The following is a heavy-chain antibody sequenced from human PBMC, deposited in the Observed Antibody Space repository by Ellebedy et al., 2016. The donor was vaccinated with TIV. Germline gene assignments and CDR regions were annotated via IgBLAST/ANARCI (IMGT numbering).Heavy chain of an antibody. CDR1: GGSINSSTYY. CDR2: IFYSGST. CDR3: ARLAYNSNWRANWFDP. D-gene: IGHD6-13*01. V-gene: IGHV4-39*01. J-gene: IGHJ5*02. Sequence: MPSETLSLTCTVSGGSINSSTYYWDWIRQPPGMGLEWIGSIFYSGSTYYNPSLQSRVSISVDTSKNQFSLKLTSVTAADTAVYYCARLAYNSNWRANWFDPWGQGTLVTVSS.